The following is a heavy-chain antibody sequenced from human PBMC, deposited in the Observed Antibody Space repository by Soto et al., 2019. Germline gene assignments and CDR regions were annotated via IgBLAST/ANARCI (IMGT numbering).Heavy chain of an antibody. CDR2: ISAYNGNT. D-gene: IGHD6-13*01. Sequence: ASVKVSCKASGYTFTSYGISWVRQAPGQGLEWMGWISAYNGNTNYAQKLQGRVTMTTDTSTSTAYMELRSLRSDDTAVYYCARDPGIAAARYYYYGMDVWGQGTTVPVSS. J-gene: IGHJ6*02. CDR1: GYTFTSYG. CDR3: ARDPGIAAARYYYYGMDV. V-gene: IGHV1-18*01.